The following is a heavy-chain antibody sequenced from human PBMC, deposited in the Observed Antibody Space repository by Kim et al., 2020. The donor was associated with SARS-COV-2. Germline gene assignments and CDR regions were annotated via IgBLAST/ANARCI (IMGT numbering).Heavy chain of an antibody. D-gene: IGHD2-8*01. Sequence: DSVKGRLTISRENSKNTLYLQLNSLRAEDTAVYYCARGARGRVYTSWFDPWGQGTLVTVSS. J-gene: IGHJ5*02. CDR3: ARGARGRVYTSWFDP. V-gene: IGHV3-30*07.